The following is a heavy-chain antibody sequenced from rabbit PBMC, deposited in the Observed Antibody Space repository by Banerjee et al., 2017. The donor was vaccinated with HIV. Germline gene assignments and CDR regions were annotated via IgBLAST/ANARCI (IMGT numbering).Heavy chain of an antibody. V-gene: IGHV1S45*01. Sequence: QEQLEESGGGLVKPEGSLTLTCTASGFDLSSYYYMCWVRQAPGKGLEWITCIGTGSSGSAYYASWAKGRFTISKTSSTTVTLQMTSLTAADTATYFCARMGSYADGYGGAAFKLWGQGTLVTVS. CDR2: IGTGSSGSA. J-gene: IGHJ4*01. D-gene: IGHD3-1*01. CDR3: ARMGSYADGYGGAAFKL. CDR1: GFDLSSYYY.